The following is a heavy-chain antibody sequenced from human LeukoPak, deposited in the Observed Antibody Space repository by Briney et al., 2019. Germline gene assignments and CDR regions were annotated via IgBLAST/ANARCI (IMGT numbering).Heavy chain of an antibody. CDR1: GYTFNSYS. CDR3: ARGVSGYSYGYVNY. J-gene: IGHJ4*02. CDR2: ISSSSSYI. V-gene: IGHV3-21*01. D-gene: IGHD5-18*01. Sequence: PGGSLRLSCAASGYTFNSYSMNRVRQAPGKGLEWVSSISSSSSYIYYADSVKGRFTISRDNAKNSLYLQMNSLRAEDTAVYYCARGVSGYSYGYVNYWGQGTLVTVPS.